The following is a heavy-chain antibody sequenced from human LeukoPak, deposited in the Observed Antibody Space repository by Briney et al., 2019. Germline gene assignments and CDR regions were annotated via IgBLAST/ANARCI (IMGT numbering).Heavy chain of an antibody. CDR1: GYIFTTYY. CDR3: AREGSSWTDY. D-gene: IGHD6-13*01. V-gene: IGHV1-46*01. J-gene: IGHJ4*02. Sequence: ASVKVSCKTSGYIFTTYYIHWVRQAPGQGLEWMGIINPYGSNTVYAQKFQGRVTMTRNTSISAAYMELSSLRSEDTAVYYCAREGSSWTDYRGQGTLVTVSS. CDR2: INPYGSNT.